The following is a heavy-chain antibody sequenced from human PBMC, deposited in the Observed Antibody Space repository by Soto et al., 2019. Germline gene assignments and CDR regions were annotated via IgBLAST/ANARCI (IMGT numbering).Heavy chain of an antibody. CDR3: ARVGSAAPGYFDY. D-gene: IGHD6-6*01. Sequence: QVQLQESGPGLVKPSQTLSLTCSVSGDSINSGDYYWSWIRQHPGKGLEWIGNIYYSGSTYYNPSLKSRLTMSVVTSKNQFSVKLSSVTAADTAVYYCARVGSAAPGYFDYWGQGTLVTVSS. J-gene: IGHJ4*02. V-gene: IGHV4-31*03. CDR2: IYYSGST. CDR1: GDSINSGDYY.